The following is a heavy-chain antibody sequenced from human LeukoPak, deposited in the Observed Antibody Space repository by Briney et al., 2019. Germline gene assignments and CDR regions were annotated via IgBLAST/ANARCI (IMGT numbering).Heavy chain of an antibody. D-gene: IGHD3-22*01. Sequence: PSETLSLTCAVYGGSFSGYYWSWIRRPPGKGLEWIGEISHSGSTNYNPSLKSRVTISVDTSKNQFSLKLSSVTAADTAVYYCARGGGDYYDSSGYYLDYWGQGTLVTVSS. CDR3: ARGGGDYYDSSGYYLDY. V-gene: IGHV4-34*01. CDR1: GGSFSGYY. CDR2: ISHSGST. J-gene: IGHJ4*02.